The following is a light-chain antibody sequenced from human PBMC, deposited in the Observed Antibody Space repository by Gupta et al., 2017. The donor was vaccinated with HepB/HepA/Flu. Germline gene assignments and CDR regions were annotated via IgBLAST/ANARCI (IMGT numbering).Light chain of an antibody. CDR1: QGIGND. V-gene: IGKV1-17*01. J-gene: IGKJ4*01. CDR2: AAS. Sequence: DIQMTQSPSSLSASVGDRVTITCRASQGIGNDLGWFQQKPGKAPKRLIYAASILQSGVPSRFRGSGSGTEFTLTISSLQPEDVATYYCRQHSNYPRTFGGGTKVEIK. CDR3: RQHSNYPRT.